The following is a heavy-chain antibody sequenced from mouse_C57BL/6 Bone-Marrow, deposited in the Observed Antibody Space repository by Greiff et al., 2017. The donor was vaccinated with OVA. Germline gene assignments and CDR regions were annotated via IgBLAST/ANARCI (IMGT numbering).Heavy chain of an antibody. CDR3: TIYYDYDWFAY. CDR2: IRLKSDNYAT. Sequence: EVKLMESGGGLVQPGGSMKLSCVASGFTFSNYWMNWVRQSPEKGLEWVAQIRLKSDNYATHYAESVKGRFTISRYDSKSSVYLQMNNLRAEDTGIYYCTIYYDYDWFAYWGQGTLVTVSA. D-gene: IGHD2-4*01. J-gene: IGHJ3*01. V-gene: IGHV6-3*01. CDR1: GFTFSNYW.